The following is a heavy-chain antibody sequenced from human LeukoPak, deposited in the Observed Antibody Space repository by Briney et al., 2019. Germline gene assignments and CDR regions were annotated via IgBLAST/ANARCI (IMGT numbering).Heavy chain of an antibody. J-gene: IGHJ4*02. CDR1: GGSISSYY. CDR3: ARALVGRDYYDSSGYYYGTYFDY. V-gene: IGHV4-59*01. Sequence: SETLSLTCTVSGGSISSYYWSWIRQPPGKGLEWIGYIYYSGSTNYNPSLKSRVTISVDTSKNQFSLKLSSVTAADTAVYYCARALVGRDYYDSSGYYYGTYFDYWGQGTLVTVSS. CDR2: IYYSGST. D-gene: IGHD3-22*01.